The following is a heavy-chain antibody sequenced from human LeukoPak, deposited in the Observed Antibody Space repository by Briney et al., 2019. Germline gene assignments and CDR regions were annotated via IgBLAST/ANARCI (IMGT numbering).Heavy chain of an antibody. V-gene: IGHV1-2*02. D-gene: IGHD4-17*01. CDR2: INPNSGGT. Sequence: GASVKVSCKAAGYTFTGYYMHWVRQAPGQGLEWMGWINPNSGGTNYAQKFQGRVAMTRDTSISTDYMELSRLRSDDTAVYYCARNKHDDGAPNWFYPGGQGTLVTVSS. CDR1: GYTFTGYY. J-gene: IGHJ5*02. CDR3: ARNKHDDGAPNWFYP.